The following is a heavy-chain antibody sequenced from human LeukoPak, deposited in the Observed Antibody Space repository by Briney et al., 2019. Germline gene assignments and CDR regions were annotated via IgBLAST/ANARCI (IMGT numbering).Heavy chain of an antibody. CDR2: INSNTGGT. J-gene: IGHJ4*02. CDR1: AYTFTGSF. V-gene: IGHV1-2*02. CDR3: ARADPVGY. Sequence: ASVKVSCKASAYTFTGSFMHWVRQAPGQGLEWMGWINSNTGGTKFAQKFQGRVTMTRDTSISTAYMELSRLRSDDTAVYYCARADPVGYWGQGTQVTVSS.